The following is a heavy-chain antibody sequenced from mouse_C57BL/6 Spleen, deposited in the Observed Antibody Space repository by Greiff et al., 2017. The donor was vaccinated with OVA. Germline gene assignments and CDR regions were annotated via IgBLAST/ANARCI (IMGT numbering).Heavy chain of an antibody. CDR2: IYPGDGDT. D-gene: IGHD2-4*01. V-gene: IGHV1-80*01. CDR1: GYAFSSYW. Sequence: QVQLQQSGAELVKPGASVKISCKASGYAFSSYWMNWVKQRPGKGLEWIGQIYPGDGDTNYNGKFKGKATLTADKSSSTAYMQLSSLTSEDSAVYFCARGGDYDGGYYAMDYWGQGTSVTVSS. J-gene: IGHJ4*01. CDR3: ARGGDYDGGYYAMDY.